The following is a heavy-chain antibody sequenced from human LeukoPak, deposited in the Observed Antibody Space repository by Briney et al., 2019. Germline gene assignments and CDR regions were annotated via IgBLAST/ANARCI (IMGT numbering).Heavy chain of an antibody. Sequence: PGGSLRLSCAASGFTFSSYGMHWVRQAPGKGLEWVAFIRYDGSNKYYADSVKGRFTISRDNSKNTLYLQMNSLRAEDTAVYYCARDHGGSSWYHLDYWGQGTLVTVSS. V-gene: IGHV3-30*02. J-gene: IGHJ4*02. CDR1: GFTFSSYG. CDR3: ARDHGGSSWYHLDY. D-gene: IGHD6-13*01. CDR2: IRYDGSNK.